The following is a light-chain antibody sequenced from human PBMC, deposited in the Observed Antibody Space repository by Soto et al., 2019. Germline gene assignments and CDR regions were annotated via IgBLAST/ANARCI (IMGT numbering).Light chain of an antibody. V-gene: IGKV1-33*01. CDR2: DAA. J-gene: IGKJ1*01. CDR3: QQYDHLPRT. Sequence: DIQMIQSPSSLSASVGDRVTITCHASQEISNYLNWYQQKPGKAPKLLIYDAANLERGVPSRFSGRGSGTDFTFTISSLQPEDFATYYCQQYDHLPRTFGRGTKVKSN. CDR1: QEISNY.